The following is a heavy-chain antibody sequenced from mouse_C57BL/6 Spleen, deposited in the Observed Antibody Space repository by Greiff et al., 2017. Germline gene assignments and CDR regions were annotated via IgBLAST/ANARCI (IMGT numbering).Heavy chain of an antibody. V-gene: IGHV1-82*01. D-gene: IGHD1-1*02. J-gene: IGHJ3*01. CDR2: IYPGDGDT. Sequence: QVRLQQSGPELVKPGASVKISCKASGYAFSSSWMNWVKQRPGKGLEWIGRIYPGDGDTNYNGKFKGKATLTADKSSSTAYMQLSSLTSEGSAVYFCAREGGKDWGQGTLVTVSA. CDR1: GYAFSSSW. CDR3: AREGGKD.